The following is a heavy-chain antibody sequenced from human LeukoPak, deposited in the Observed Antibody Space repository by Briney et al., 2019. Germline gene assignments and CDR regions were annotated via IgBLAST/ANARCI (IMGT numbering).Heavy chain of an antibody. Sequence: SETLSLTCTVSGGSISSADYYWSWIRPPPGKGLEWIGYIYYSGSTYYNPSLKSRVTISLDTSKNQFSLKLTSVTAADTAMYYCARVITTGVVPAALAQMFDYWGQGTLVTVSS. J-gene: IGHJ4*02. CDR2: IYYSGST. CDR1: GGSISSADYY. V-gene: IGHV4-31*03. CDR3: ARVITTGVVPAALAQMFDY. D-gene: IGHD2-2*01.